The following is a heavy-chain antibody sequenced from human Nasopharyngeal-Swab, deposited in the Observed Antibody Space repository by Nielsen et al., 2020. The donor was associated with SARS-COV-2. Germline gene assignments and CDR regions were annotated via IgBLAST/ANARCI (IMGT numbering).Heavy chain of an antibody. CDR3: VRGPSSGYANDAFGV. CDR2: INTDGTST. Sequence: GESLKISCAASGFTFSSYWMHWVRQAPGKGLVWVSRINTDGTSTSYADSVKGRLTIARDNAKNTLYMPMNSLRDEDTAVYYCVRGPSSGYANDAFGVWGQGTMVTVSS. CDR1: GFTFSSYW. V-gene: IGHV3-74*01. D-gene: IGHD2-2*01. J-gene: IGHJ3*01.